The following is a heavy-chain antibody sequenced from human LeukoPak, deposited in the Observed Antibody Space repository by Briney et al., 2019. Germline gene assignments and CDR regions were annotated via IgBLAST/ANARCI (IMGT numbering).Heavy chain of an antibody. CDR2: ISYDGSNK. CDR3: ARDSAAVGYFNWLLSSSPLTPVDY. Sequence: GRSLRLSCAASGFTFSSYAMHWVRQAPGKGLEWVAVISYDGSNKYYADSVKGRFTISRDNSKNTLYLQMNSLRAEDTAVYYCARDSAAVGYFNWLLSSSPLTPVDYWGQGTLVTVSS. J-gene: IGHJ4*02. CDR1: GFTFSSYA. D-gene: IGHD3-9*01. V-gene: IGHV3-30-3*01.